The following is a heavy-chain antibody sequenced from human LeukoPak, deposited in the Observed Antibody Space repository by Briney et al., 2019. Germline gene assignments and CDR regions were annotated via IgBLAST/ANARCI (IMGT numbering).Heavy chain of an antibody. CDR3: ARVLTLGAFDI. CDR1: GDSVSNNRAT. CDR2: TYSRSKWYS. Sequence: SQTLSLTCAISGDSVSNNRATWIWIRQSPSRGLELLGRTYSRSKWYSDYAVSVKSRITIHPDTSKNHFSLHLNSVTPEGTAVYYCARVLTLGAFDIWGQGTMVTVSS. J-gene: IGHJ3*02. V-gene: IGHV6-1*01.